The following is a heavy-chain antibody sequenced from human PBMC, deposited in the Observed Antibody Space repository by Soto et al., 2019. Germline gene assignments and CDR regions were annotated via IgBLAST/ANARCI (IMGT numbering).Heavy chain of an antibody. CDR3: ARVGATGWHVNGRDYFDH. V-gene: IGHV3-33*01. D-gene: IGHD6-19*01. Sequence: GGSLRLSCAASGFTFSSYGMHWVRQAPGKGLEWVAVIWYDGSNKYYADSVKGRFTISRDNAKNSLFLHMSSLGAADTAVYYCARVGATGWHVNGRDYFDHWGQGPLVTVPS. J-gene: IGHJ4*02. CDR2: IWYDGSNK. CDR1: GFTFSSYG.